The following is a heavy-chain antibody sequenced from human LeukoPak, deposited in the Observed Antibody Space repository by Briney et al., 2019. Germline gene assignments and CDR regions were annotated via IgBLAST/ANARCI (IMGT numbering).Heavy chain of an antibody. D-gene: IGHD6-6*01. V-gene: IGHV3-30-3*01. CDR1: GSTFSSYW. J-gene: IGHJ4*02. CDR3: ARDPGRSSSSDYFDY. CDR2: ISYDGSNK. Sequence: GGSLRLSCAASGSTFSSYWMSWVRQAPGKGLEWVAVISYDGSNKYYADSVKGRFTISRDNSKNTLYLQMNSLRAEDTAVYYCARDPGRSSSSDYFDYWGQGTLVTVSS.